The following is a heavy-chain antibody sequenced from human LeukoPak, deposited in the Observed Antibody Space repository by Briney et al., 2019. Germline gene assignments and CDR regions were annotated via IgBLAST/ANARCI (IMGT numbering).Heavy chain of an antibody. D-gene: IGHD6-6*01. CDR1: GFTFSSYA. Sequence: GGSLRLSCAASGFTFSSYAMNWVRLAPGKGLEWLSGISGSGGSTYYADSVKGRFTISRDNSKNTLYLQMNSLRAEDTAVYYCAKDWYSSSSSSSFYFDYWGQGTLVTVTS. CDR2: ISGSGGST. CDR3: AKDWYSSSSSSSFYFDY. V-gene: IGHV3-23*01. J-gene: IGHJ4*02.